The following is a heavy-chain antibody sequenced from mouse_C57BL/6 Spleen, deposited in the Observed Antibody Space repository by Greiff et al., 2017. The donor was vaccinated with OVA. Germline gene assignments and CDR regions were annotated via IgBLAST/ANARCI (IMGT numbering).Heavy chain of an antibody. CDR3: ARGEKADSHGYFDV. Sequence: VKLVESGPELVKPGASVKISCKASGYAFSSSWMNWVKQRPGKGLEWIGRIYHGDGDTTYNGKFKGKATLTADKSSSTAYMQRSSLTSEDSAVYYCARGEKADSHGYFDVWGTGTTVTVSS. J-gene: IGHJ1*03. V-gene: IGHV1-82*01. CDR2: IYHGDGDT. D-gene: IGHD3-2*01. CDR1: GYAFSSSW.